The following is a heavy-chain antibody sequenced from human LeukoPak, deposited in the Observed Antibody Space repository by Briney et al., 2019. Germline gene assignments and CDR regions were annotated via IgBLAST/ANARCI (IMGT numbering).Heavy chain of an antibody. CDR3: ARDYGSGWLRFDC. J-gene: IGHJ4*02. D-gene: IGHD6-19*01. V-gene: IGHV1-18*01. CDR2: ISAYNGHT. CDR1: GYSFSNYG. Sequence: ASVKVSCKTSGYSFSNYGISWVRQAPGQGLEWMGWISAYNGHTNYPQKVQGRVTMTTDTSTSTAYMELRSLRSDDTAVYYCARDYGSGWLRFDCWGQGTLVTVSS.